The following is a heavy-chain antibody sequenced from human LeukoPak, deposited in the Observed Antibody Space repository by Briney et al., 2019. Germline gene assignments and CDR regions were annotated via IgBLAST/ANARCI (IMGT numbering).Heavy chain of an antibody. D-gene: IGHD6-13*01. CDR1: GFTFSSYA. CDR2: ISGSGGST. CDR3: AKDLGSSWSAAQDY. Sequence: PGGSLRLSCAASGFTFSSYAMSWVRQAPGKGLEWVSAISGSGGSTYYADSVKGRFTISRDNSKNTLYLQMNSLRAEDTAVYYCAKDLGSSWSAAQDYWGQGTLVTVSS. J-gene: IGHJ4*02. V-gene: IGHV3-23*01.